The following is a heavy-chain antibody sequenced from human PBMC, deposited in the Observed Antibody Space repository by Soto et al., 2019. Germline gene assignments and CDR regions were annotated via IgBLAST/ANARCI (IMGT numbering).Heavy chain of an antibody. V-gene: IGHV1-18*01. CDR2: INNRNGNT. D-gene: IGHD3-16*01. CDR1: GHTFITYG. J-gene: IGHJ4*02. Sequence: QVQLVQSGAEVRKPGASLKVSCKASGHTFITYGVSWVRQATGQGLEWMGWINNRNGNTNYAQKFQGRVTMTTDTSKTTVSMELRRLRSDDTAVYYCARDRNQGDHRYFDSWGQGTLVTVSS. CDR3: ARDRNQGDHRYFDS.